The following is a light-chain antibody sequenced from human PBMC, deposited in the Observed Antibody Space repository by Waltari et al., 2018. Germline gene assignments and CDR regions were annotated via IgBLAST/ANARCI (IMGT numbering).Light chain of an antibody. CDR2: DAS. Sequence: EVVLTQTPATLSLSQGERATLSCRASRSVNNFVGWYQQKSGQAPRLLIYDASNRAAGIPARFSGSGSGTEFTLTITSLEPEDFAIYYCQQRSNLLTFGGGTKVEIK. CDR1: RSVNNF. J-gene: IGKJ4*01. CDR3: QQRSNLLT. V-gene: IGKV3-11*01.